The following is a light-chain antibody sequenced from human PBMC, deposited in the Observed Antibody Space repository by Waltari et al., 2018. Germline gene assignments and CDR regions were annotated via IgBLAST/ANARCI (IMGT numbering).Light chain of an antibody. CDR1: QSMSSY. J-gene: IGKJ2*01. CDR3: QQSYSTLYT. V-gene: IGKV1-39*01. CDR2: AAS. Sequence: DIQITQSPSSLSASVGDRVTITCRASQSMSSYLNWYQQKPGKAPKLLIYAASSLQSGVASRFSGSGSGTDFTLTISSLQPEDFATYYCQQSYSTLYTFGQGTKLEIK.